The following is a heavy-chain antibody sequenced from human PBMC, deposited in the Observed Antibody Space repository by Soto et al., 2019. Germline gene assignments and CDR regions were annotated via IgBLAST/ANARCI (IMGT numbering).Heavy chain of an antibody. CDR1: GYTFSGYN. CDR3: AREEIIVVLAASYGMDV. V-gene: IGHV1-2*02. Sequence: QLQLVQSGAEVKKPGASVKVSCKASGYTFSGYNMNWVRQAPGQGLEWMGGINPNSGGTNYAQKFQGRVTMTRDTSISTAYMELRRLRSDDTAVYYCAREEIIVVLAASYGMDVWGQGTTVTVSS. CDR2: INPNSGGT. J-gene: IGHJ6*02. D-gene: IGHD2-15*01.